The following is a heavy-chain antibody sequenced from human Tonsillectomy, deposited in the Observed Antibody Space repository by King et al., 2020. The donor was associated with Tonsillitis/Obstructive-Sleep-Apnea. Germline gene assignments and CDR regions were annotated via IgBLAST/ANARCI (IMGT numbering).Heavy chain of an antibody. D-gene: IGHD6-13*01. J-gene: IGHJ4*02. Sequence: VQLVESGGGVVQPGRSLRLSCVASGFKFSSYAMHWVRQAPGKGLEWVAFISYDGSNKYYADSMKGRFTISRDNSKNTLYLQMNSLRAEDTAVYYCARSIQSWHYFDFWGQGTLVTVSS. V-gene: IGHV3-30*04. CDR3: ARSIQSWHYFDF. CDR1: GFKFSSYA. CDR2: ISYDGSNK.